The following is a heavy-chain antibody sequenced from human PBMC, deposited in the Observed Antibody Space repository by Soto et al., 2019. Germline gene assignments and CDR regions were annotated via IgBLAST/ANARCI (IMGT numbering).Heavy chain of an antibody. V-gene: IGHV1-8*02. D-gene: IGHD3-10*01. CDR2: MNPNSGNT. CDR3: TRAYGAETFDF. Sequence: GASVKVSKASGYTFNNYDIHWVRQAPGHGLEWMGWMNPNSGNTGYAQNFRGRVTMTQNTAIGTAYMELSSLRSDDTATYYCTRAYGAETFDFWGQGTRVTVSS. CDR1: GYTFNNYD. J-gene: IGHJ5*01.